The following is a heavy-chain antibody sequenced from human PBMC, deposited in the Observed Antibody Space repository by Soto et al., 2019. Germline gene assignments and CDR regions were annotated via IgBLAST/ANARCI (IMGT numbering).Heavy chain of an antibody. V-gene: IGHV3-30*18. CDR1: GFTFSSYG. CDR3: AKIMALAGGGVLEWLSHREDYYYYGMDV. D-gene: IGHD3-3*01. CDR2: ISYDGSNK. J-gene: IGHJ6*02. Sequence: PGGSLRVSCAASGFTFSSYGMHWVRQAPGKGLEWVAVISYDGSNKYYADSVKGRFTISRDNSKNTLYLQMNSLRAEDTAVYYCAKIMALAGGGVLEWLSHREDYYYYGMDVWGQGTTVTVSS.